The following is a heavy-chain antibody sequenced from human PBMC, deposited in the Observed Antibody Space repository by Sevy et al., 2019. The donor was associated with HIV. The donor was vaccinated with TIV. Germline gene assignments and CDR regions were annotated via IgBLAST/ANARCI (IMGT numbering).Heavy chain of an antibody. CDR1: GFTFSSYW. V-gene: IGHV3-7*03. CDR3: ARTPNKKVRYFVANYFDY. CDR2: IKQDGSEK. D-gene: IGHD3-9*01. Sequence: GGSLRLPCAASGFTFSSYWMSWVRQAPGKGLEWVANIKQDGSEKYYVDSVKGRFTISRDNAKNSLYLQMNSLRAEDTAVYYCARTPNKKVRYFVANYFDYWGQGTLVTVSS. J-gene: IGHJ4*02.